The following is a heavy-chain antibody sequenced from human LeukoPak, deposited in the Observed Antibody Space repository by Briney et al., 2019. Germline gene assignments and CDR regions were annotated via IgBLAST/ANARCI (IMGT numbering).Heavy chain of an antibody. D-gene: IGHD6-19*01. J-gene: IGHJ4*02. Sequence: GASVKVSCKASEYTFTGYYMHWVRQAPGQGLEWMGWINPNSGGTNYAQKFQGRVTMTRDTSISTAYMELSRLRSDDTAVYYCARVPLHGAVAGTSDYWGQGTLVTVSS. V-gene: IGHV1-2*02. CDR1: EYTFTGYY. CDR3: ARVPLHGAVAGTSDY. CDR2: INPNSGGT.